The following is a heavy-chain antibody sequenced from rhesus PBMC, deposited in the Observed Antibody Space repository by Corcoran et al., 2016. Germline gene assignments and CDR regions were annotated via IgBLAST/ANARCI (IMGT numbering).Heavy chain of an antibody. CDR3: ARDLSNYVYFEF. J-gene: IGHJ1*01. CDR2: ISGSSGST. Sequence: QVQLQESGPGLVKPSETLSLTCAVSGGSVSSSNWWSWIHQPPGKGLEWIGYISGSSGSTYYNPSLKSRVTISTDTSKNQFSLKLSSVTAADTAVYYCARDLSNYVYFEFWGQGALVTVSS. V-gene: IGHV4-65*01. D-gene: IGHD4-23*01. CDR1: GGSVSSSNW.